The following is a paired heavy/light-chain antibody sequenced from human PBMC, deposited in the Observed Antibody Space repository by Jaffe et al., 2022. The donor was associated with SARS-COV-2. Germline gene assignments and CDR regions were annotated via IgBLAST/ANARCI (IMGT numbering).Light chain of an antibody. CDR2: DAS. Sequence: EVVLTQSPATLSLSPGERATLSCRASQSVDIYLAWYQQRPGQAPRLLIYDASNRATGIPARFSGSGSGTDFTLTISSLEPEDFAIYYCQQRKSWPPLTFGGGTRVEIK. CDR1: QSVDIY. J-gene: IGKJ4*01. CDR3: QQRKSWPPLT. V-gene: IGKV3-11*01.
Heavy chain of an antibody. CDR3: VRSPYYDRWYFDL. D-gene: IGHD3-22*01. V-gene: IGHV3-33*01. CDR2: LWYDGTKD. CDR1: GFIFNTYA. J-gene: IGHJ2*01. Sequence: QVQLVESGGGLVQPGGSLRLSCAASGFIFNTYASHWVRQAPGKGLEWVAALWYDGTKDYYAASVKGRFTVSRDNSENALYLQMNSLRAEDTAVYHCVRSPYYDRWYFDLWGRGTLVAVSS.